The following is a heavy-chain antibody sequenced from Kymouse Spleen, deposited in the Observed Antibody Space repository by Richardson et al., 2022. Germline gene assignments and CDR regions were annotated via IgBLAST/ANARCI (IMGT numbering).Heavy chain of an antibody. CDR2: IWYDGSNK. CDR1: GFTFSSYG. Sequence: QVQLVESGGGVVQPGRSLRLSCAASGFTFSSYGMHWVRQAPGKGLEWVAVIWYDGSNKYYADSVKGRFTISRDNSKNTLYLQMNSLRAEDTAVYYCARVERFGELFYYGMDVWGQGTTVTVSS. V-gene: IGHV3-33*01. CDR3: ARVERFGELFYYGMDV. D-gene: IGHD3-10*01. J-gene: IGHJ6*02.